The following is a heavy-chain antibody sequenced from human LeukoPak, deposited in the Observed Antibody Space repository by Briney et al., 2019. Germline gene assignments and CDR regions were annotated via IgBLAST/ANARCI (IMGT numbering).Heavy chain of an antibody. CDR3: ARGYNYAHFDY. J-gene: IGHJ4*02. Sequence: GGSLRLSCAASGLTFSDFYMSWIRQAPGKGLEWISYIGSSGSTIYYADSVKGRFTISRDNAKNSLYLQMNSLRAEDTAVYYCARGYNYAHFDYWGQGTLVTVSS. D-gene: IGHD5-18*01. CDR2: IGSSGSTI. V-gene: IGHV3-11*01. CDR1: GLTFSDFY.